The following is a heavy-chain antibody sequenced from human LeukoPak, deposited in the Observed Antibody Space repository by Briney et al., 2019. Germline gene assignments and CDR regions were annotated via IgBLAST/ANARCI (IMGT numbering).Heavy chain of an antibody. CDR3: ARVGGRYSGSLWAFDI. J-gene: IGHJ3*02. D-gene: IGHD1-26*01. V-gene: IGHV4-59*01. CDR1: GASINSNY. CDR2: IYNTGST. Sequence: SETLSLTCITSGASINSNYGSWIRQSPGKGLEWMGYIYNTGSTNHSPSLKSRVSIMKDTSKNQISLKLGFVTAADTAVYYCARVGGRYSGSLWAFDIWGQGTMVTVSS.